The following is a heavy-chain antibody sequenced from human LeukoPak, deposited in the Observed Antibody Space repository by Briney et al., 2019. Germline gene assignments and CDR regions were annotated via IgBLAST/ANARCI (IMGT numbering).Heavy chain of an antibody. CDR1: GGSFSGYY. CDR3: ASRGYSGYPVNLYYFDY. D-gene: IGHD5-12*01. J-gene: IGHJ4*02. CDR2: INHSGST. Sequence: SETLSLTCAVYGGSFSGYYWSWIRQPPGKGLGWIGEINHSGSTNYNPSLKSRVTISVDTSKNQFSLKLSSVTAADTAVYYCASRGYSGYPVNLYYFDYWGQGTLVTVSS. V-gene: IGHV4-34*01.